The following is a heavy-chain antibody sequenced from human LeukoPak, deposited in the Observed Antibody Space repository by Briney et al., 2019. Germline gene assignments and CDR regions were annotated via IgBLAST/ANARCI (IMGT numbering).Heavy chain of an antibody. D-gene: IGHD2-15*01. CDR1: GFTFSSYW. J-gene: IGHJ6*02. Sequence: GGSLRLSCAPSGFTFSSYWMSWVRQAPGKGLEWVANIKQDGSEKYYVDSVKGRFTISSDNAKNSLYLQMNSLRAEDTAVYYCARDPRWTYYHYYGMDVWGQGTTVTVSS. V-gene: IGHV3-7*01. CDR2: IKQDGSEK. CDR3: ARDPRWTYYHYYGMDV.